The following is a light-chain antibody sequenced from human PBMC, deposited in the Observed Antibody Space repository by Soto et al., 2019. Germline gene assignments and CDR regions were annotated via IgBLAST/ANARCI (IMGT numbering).Light chain of an antibody. CDR1: QSISNF. V-gene: IGKV3-11*01. J-gene: IGKJ5*01. Sequence: EIVMTQSPVTLSLSPGERASLSCRASQSISNFLSWYQQKPGQAPRLLIYDASNRATGIPARFSCSGSGTDFTLTITSLEPEDFPVYDCQQRSDWPITLGQGTRLETK. CDR2: DAS. CDR3: QQRSDWPIT.